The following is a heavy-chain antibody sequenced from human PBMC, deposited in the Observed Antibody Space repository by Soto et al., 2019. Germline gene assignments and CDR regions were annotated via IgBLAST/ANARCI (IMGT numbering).Heavy chain of an antibody. CDR3: ARLPSLGASFDY. CDR1: GFTFSSYS. V-gene: IGHV3-21*01. D-gene: IGHD1-26*01. Sequence: GGSLRLSCAASGFTFSSYSMNWVRQAPGKGLEWVSSISSSSSYIYYADSVKGRFTISRDNAKNSLYLQMNSLRAEDTAVYYCARLPSLGASFDYWGQGTLVTVYS. J-gene: IGHJ4*02. CDR2: ISSSSSYI.